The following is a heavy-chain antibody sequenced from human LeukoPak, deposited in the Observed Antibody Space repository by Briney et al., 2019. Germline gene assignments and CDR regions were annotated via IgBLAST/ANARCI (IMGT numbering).Heavy chain of an antibody. CDR3: ARNIVGPRQVDY. CDR1: GGSISSGNYF. J-gene: IGHJ4*02. V-gene: IGHV4-61*01. Sequence: PSQTLSLTCTVSGGSISSGNYFWSWIRQHPGKGLEWIGYIYHSGTTNYNPSLKSRVAISVDTSKSQFSLKLSSVTAADTAIYYCARNIVGPRQVDYWGQGTLVTVSS. D-gene: IGHD1-26*01. CDR2: IYHSGTT.